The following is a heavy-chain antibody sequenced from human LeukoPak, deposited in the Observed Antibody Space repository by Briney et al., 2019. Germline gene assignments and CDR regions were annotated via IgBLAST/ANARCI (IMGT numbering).Heavy chain of an antibody. CDR1: GYTFTSYD. Sequence: ASVKVSCKASGYTFTSYDINWVRQATGQGLEWMGIINPSGGSTSYAQKFQGRVTMTRDTSTSTVYMELSSLRSEDTAVYYCARDLHGFLEWLLDYWGQGTLVTVSS. D-gene: IGHD3-3*01. CDR2: INPSGGST. J-gene: IGHJ4*02. V-gene: IGHV1-46*01. CDR3: ARDLHGFLEWLLDY.